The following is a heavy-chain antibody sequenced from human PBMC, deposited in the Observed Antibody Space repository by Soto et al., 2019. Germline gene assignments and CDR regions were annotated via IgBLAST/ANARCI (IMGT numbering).Heavy chain of an antibody. Sequence: PGGSLRLSCAASGFTFSSYGMHWVRQAPGKGLEWVAVISYDGSNKYYADSVKGRFTISRDNSKNTLYLQMNSLRAEDTAVYYCAKEWIYDNEAFDIWGQGTMVTV. D-gene: IGHD3-22*01. CDR1: GFTFSSYG. CDR3: AKEWIYDNEAFDI. V-gene: IGHV3-30*18. J-gene: IGHJ3*02. CDR2: ISYDGSNK.